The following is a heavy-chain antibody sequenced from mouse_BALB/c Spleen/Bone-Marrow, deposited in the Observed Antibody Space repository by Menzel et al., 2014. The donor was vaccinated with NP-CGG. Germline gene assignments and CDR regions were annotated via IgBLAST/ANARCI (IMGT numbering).Heavy chain of an antibody. CDR1: GYSFTGYN. CDR3: ATYGYSYWYFDV. J-gene: IGHJ1*01. Sequence: EVQLQESGPELEKPGASVKISCKASGYSFTGYNMNWVKQSNGKSLEWIGNIDPYYGGTSYNQKFKGKATLTVDKSSSTAYMQLKSLTSEDSAVYYCATYGYSYWYFDVWGAGTTVTVSS. V-gene: IGHV1-39*01. CDR2: IDPYYGGT. D-gene: IGHD1-1*01.